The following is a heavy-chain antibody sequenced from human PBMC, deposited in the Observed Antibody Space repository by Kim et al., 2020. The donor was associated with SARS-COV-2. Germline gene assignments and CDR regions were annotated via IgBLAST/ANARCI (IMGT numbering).Heavy chain of an antibody. V-gene: IGHV3-21*01. Sequence: GGSLRLSCAASGFTFSSYSMNWVRQAPGKGLEWVSSISSSSSYIYYADSVKGRFTISRDNAKNSLYLQMNSLRAEDTAVYYCARGPYCSGGSCYWGAFGIWGQGTMVTVSS. J-gene: IGHJ3*02. CDR2: ISSSSSYI. CDR1: GFTFSSYS. D-gene: IGHD2-15*01. CDR3: ARGPYCSGGSCYWGAFGI.